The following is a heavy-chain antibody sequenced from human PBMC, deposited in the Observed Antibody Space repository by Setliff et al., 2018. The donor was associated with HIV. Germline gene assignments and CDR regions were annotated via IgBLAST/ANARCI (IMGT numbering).Heavy chain of an antibody. CDR3: VRYALCSDDCSDEGADI. D-gene: IGHD2-21*01. Sequence: GASVKVSCKASGYTFSSYAITWVRQAPGQGLEWMGSINLYKDDTHYAQKFQDRVAMTADTSTNTVYMELRSLRSDDTAVYYCVRYALCSDDCSDEGADIWGQGTLVTVSS. CDR2: INLYKDDT. J-gene: IGHJ4*02. CDR1: GYTFSSYA. V-gene: IGHV1-18*01.